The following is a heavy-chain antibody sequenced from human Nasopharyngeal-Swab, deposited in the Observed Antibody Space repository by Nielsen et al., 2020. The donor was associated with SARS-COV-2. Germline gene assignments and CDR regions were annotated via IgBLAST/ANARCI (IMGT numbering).Heavy chain of an antibody. CDR3: ARDLRVVATINAGFDY. D-gene: IGHD5-12*01. CDR1: GFTFSSYA. CDR2: ISGSGGST. V-gene: IGHV3-23*01. J-gene: IGHJ4*02. Sequence: GESLKISCAASGFTFSSYAMSWVRQAPGKGLEWVSAISGSGGSTYYADSVKGRFTISRDNSKNTLYLQMNSLRAEDTAVYYCARDLRVVATINAGFDYWGQGTLVTVSS.